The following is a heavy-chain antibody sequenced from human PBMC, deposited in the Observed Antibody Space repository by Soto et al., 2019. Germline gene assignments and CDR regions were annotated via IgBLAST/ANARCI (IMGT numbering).Heavy chain of an antibody. J-gene: IGHJ5*02. CDR1: EFVSGRYD. CDR2: IGTLGDK. Sequence: GSVRSSCADAEFVSGRYDMHWVRKTTGKGLEWVSGIGTLGDKYYSDSVRGRFTIFREDAKNSLHLQMNTLTDGDTAVYYCVIGRSLNKKSTPPPVFAPSGQGTLVTVSS. V-gene: IGHV3-13*01. CDR3: VIGRSLNKKSTPPPVFAP.